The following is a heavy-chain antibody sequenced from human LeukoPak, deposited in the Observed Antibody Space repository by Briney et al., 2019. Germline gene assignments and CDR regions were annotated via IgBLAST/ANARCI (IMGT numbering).Heavy chain of an antibody. CDR1: GGSISSGSYY. V-gene: IGHV4-61*02. J-gene: IGHJ2*01. D-gene: IGHD1-26*01. CDR2: IYTSGST. Sequence: SETLSLTCTVSGGSISSGSYYWSWIRQPAGKGLEWIGRIYTSGSTNYNPSLKSRVTISVDTSKNQFSLKLSSVTAADTAVYYCAREVSGIDWYFDLWGRGTLVTVSS. CDR3: AREVSGIDWYFDL.